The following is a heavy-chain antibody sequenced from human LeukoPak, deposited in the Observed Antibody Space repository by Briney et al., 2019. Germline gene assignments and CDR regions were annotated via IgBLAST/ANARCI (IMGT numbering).Heavy chain of an antibody. Sequence: ASVKVSCKASGYTFTGYYMHWVRQATGQGLEWMGWINPNSGGTNYAQKFQGRVTMTRDTSISPAYMELSRLRSDDTAVYYCARPAVTTDALDVWCQGTMVTVSS. V-gene: IGHV1-2*02. J-gene: IGHJ3*01. CDR1: GYTFTGYY. CDR3: ARPAVTTDALDV. CDR2: INPNSGGT. D-gene: IGHD1-14*01.